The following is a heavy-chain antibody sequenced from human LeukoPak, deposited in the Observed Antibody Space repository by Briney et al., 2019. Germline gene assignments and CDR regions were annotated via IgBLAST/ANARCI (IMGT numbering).Heavy chain of an antibody. CDR2: ISPSGGTK. D-gene: IGHD4-17*01. V-gene: IGHV3-48*03. Sequence: GGPLRLSCAASGFSFSDYEMNWVRQAPGKGLEWVSNISPSGGTKYYADSVKGRFTISRDNSRNTLYLQMNSLRSEDTAVYYCAKDAMATVTYFDYWGQGSLVTVSS. CDR1: GFSFSDYE. J-gene: IGHJ4*02. CDR3: AKDAMATVTYFDY.